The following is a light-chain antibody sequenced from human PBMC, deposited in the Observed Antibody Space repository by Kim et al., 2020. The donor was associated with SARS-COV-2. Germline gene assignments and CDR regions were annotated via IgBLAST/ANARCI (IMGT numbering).Light chain of an antibody. J-gene: IGLJ3*02. CDR2: LNADGSH. Sequence: VKLTCTLSSGHSDYAIAWHQQQPEKGPRFLMKLNADGSHVRGDGIPDRFSGSSSGTDRYLTISSLQSEDEADYYCQTWGTGIHWVFGGGTQLTVL. V-gene: IGLV4-69*01. CDR1: SGHSDYA. CDR3: QTWGTGIHWV.